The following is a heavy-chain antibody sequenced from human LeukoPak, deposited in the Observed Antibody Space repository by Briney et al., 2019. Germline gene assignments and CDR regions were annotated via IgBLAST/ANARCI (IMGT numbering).Heavy chain of an antibody. Sequence: GASVKVSFKASGSTFTGYYMHWVRPAPGQGLEWMGWINPNSGGTNYAQKFQGRVTMTRDTSISTAYMELSRLRSDDTAVYYCARGIVVVPAAMRWWFDPWGQGTLVTVSS. CDR1: GSTFTGYY. CDR3: ARGIVVVPAAMRWWFDP. CDR2: INPNSGGT. J-gene: IGHJ5*02. D-gene: IGHD2-2*01. V-gene: IGHV1-2*02.